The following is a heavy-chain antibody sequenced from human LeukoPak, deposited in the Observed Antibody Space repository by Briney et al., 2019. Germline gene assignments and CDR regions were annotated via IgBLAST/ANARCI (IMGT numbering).Heavy chain of an antibody. V-gene: IGHV3-7*01. D-gene: IGHD4-11*01. CDR1: GFTFSTSW. CDR3: TRDRAYSSFDY. CDR2: INGDGSVN. J-gene: IGHJ4*02. Sequence: PGGSLRLPCADSGFTFSTSWMTWVRQAPGKGLEWVATINGDGSVNNHVDSVKGRFTISRDNAKKSLYLQMTSLRTEDTAVYYCTRDRAYSSFDYWGQGTLVTVSS.